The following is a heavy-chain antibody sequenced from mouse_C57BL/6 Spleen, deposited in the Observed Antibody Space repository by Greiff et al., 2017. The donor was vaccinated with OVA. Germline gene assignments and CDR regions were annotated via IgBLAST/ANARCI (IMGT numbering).Heavy chain of an antibody. CDR1: GYSITSDY. CDR2: ISYSGST. CDR3: ARSDYYGSSYVEWYFDV. V-gene: IGHV3-8*01. D-gene: IGHD1-1*01. J-gene: IGHJ1*03. Sequence: VQLQQSGPGLAKPSQTLSLTCSVTGYSITSDYWNWIRKFPGNKLEYMGYISYSGSTYYNPSLKSRISITRDTSKNQYYLQLNSVTTEDTATYYCARSDYYGSSYVEWYFDVWGTGTTVTVSS.